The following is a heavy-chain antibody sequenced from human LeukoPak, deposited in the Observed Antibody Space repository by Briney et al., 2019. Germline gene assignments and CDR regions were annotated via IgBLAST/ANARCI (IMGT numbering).Heavy chain of an antibody. V-gene: IGHV3-23*01. Sequence: PGGSLRLSCAASGFTFSSYAMSWVRQAPGKGLEWVSAISGSGGSTYYADSVKGRFTISRDNSKNTLYPQMNSLRAEDTAVYYCAKEDKSNLGYCSGGSCPIDYWGQGTLVTVSS. CDR3: AKEDKSNLGYCSGGSCPIDY. J-gene: IGHJ4*02. CDR2: ISGSGGST. D-gene: IGHD2-15*01. CDR1: GFTFSSYA.